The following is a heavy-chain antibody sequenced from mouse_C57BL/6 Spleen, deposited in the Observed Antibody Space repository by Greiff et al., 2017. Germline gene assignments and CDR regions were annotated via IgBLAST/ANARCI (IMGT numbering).Heavy chain of an antibody. V-gene: IGHV1-52*01. Sequence: QVQLQQPGAELVRPGSSVKLSCKASGYTFTSYWMHWVKQRPIQGLEWIGNIDPSDSETHYNQKFKDKATLTVDKSSSTAYMQLSSLTSEDSAVYYCARGGEEAFYYAMDYWGQGTSVTVSS. CDR3: ARGGEEAFYYAMDY. J-gene: IGHJ4*01. CDR1: GYTFTSYW. D-gene: IGHD6-1*01. CDR2: IDPSDSET.